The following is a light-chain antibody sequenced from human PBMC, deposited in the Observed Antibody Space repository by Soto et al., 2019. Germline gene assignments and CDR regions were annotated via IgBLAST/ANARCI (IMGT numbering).Light chain of an antibody. CDR1: QSVSTF. Sequence: EIVLTQFPATLSLSPGERATLSCRASQSVSTFLAWYQQKPGQAPRLVVYDASKRATGIPARFSGSGSGTDFTLTIISLEPEDFAVYYCQQRSSWRVTFGGGTKVEIK. CDR3: QQRSSWRVT. CDR2: DAS. V-gene: IGKV3-11*01. J-gene: IGKJ4*01.